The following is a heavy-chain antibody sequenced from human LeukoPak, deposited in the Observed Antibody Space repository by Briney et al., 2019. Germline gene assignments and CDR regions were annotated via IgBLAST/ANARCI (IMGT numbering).Heavy chain of an antibody. CDR2: IWYHGNEI. V-gene: IGHV3-33*01. Sequence: GGSLRLSCAASGFTFSDFGMHWVRQAPGKGLEWVAVIWYHGNEIHYVDSVKGRFTISRDNFRNTLYLQMSSLRAEDSAVYYCVRGSGGNGYGYWGDNWGQGTLVTVSS. CDR1: GFTFSDFG. CDR3: VRGSGGNGYGYWGDN. D-gene: IGHD5-12*01. J-gene: IGHJ4*02.